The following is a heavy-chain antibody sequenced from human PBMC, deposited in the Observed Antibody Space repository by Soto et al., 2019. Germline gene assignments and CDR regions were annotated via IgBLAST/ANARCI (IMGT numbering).Heavy chain of an antibody. CDR2: IRQDGGEI. J-gene: IGHJ4*02. CDR3: ARLRGYCSGGSCFPPDS. D-gene: IGHD2-15*01. V-gene: IGHV3-7*01. CDR1: GFTFSSFW. Sequence: PGGSLRLSCAASGFTFSSFWMRWVRQAPGKGLEWVADIRQDGGEIYYLGSVKGRFTISRDNAKNSLHLQMNSLRAEDTAVYYCARLRGYCSGGSCFPPDSWGQGSLVTVSS.